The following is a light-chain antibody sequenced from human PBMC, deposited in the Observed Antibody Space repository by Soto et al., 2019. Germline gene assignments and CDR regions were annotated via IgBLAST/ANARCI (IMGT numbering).Light chain of an antibody. CDR3: MQSLETPWT. Sequence: DVVMTQPPLSLSVAPGQPASISCRSSQSLLHSNGYNYVDWYLQKAGQSPHLLIYLGSNRASGVPDRFSGSGSVTYFTLKISRVEAEDVGVYYCMQSLETPWTFGQGTKVDIK. J-gene: IGKJ1*01. CDR1: QSLLHSNGYNY. CDR2: LGS. V-gene: IGKV2-28*01.